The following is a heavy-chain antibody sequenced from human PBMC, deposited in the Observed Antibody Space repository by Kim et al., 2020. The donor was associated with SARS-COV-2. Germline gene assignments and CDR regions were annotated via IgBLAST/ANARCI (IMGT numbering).Heavy chain of an antibody. CDR1: GFTFGDYG. D-gene: IGHD6-19*01. CDR3: ARGRKQLLTYYYYYGMDV. CDR2: INWNGGST. Sequence: GGSLRLSCAASGFTFGDYGMSWVRQAPGKGLEWVSGINWNGGSTGYADSVKGRFTISRDNAKNSLYLQMNSLSAEDTALYYCARGRKQLLTYYYYYGMDVWGQGTTVTVSS. J-gene: IGHJ6*02. V-gene: IGHV3-20*04.